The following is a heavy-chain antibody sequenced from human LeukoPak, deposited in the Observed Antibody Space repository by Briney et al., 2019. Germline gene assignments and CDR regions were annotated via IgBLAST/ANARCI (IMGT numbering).Heavy chain of an antibody. CDR2: ILPILDIA. CDR1: GGSFTRYG. CDR3: ATRRPNYDFWSGYYKPSPYAFDI. J-gene: IGHJ3*02. Sequence: ASVKVSCKASGGSFTRYGISWVRQAPGQGLEWMGRILPILDIANYAQKFQGRVTMTEDTSTDTAYMELSSLRSEDTAVYYCATRRPNYDFWSGYYKPSPYAFDIWGQGTMVTVSS. D-gene: IGHD3-3*01. V-gene: IGHV1-69*04.